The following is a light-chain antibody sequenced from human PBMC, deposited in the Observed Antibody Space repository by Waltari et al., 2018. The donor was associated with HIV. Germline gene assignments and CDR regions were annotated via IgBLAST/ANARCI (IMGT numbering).Light chain of an antibody. V-gene: IGKV1-39*01. CDR3: QQSYTTPHT. J-gene: IGKJ2*01. CDR2: AAS. Sequence: DIQMTQSPSSLSASVGDRVIITCRASQSINSYLNWYQQKPGKAPELLIYAASSLQSGVPSRFSASGSGTDFTLTISSLHPEDFATYYCQQSYTTPHTFGQGTKLEIK. CDR1: QSINSY.